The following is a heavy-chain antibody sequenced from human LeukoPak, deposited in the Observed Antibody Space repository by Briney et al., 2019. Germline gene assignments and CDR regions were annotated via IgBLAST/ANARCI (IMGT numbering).Heavy chain of an antibody. J-gene: IGHJ4*02. Sequence: PGGSLRLSCAASGFTFSRYWMTWVRQAPGKGLEWVANIKEDGTKTYYVDSVKGRYTISRDNAQNSLYLQMNSLTPEDTAVYFCARGEAFCDDWGQGALVTVSS. CDR2: IKEDGTKT. CDR1: GFTFSRYW. CDR3: ARGEAFCDD. V-gene: IGHV3-7*05.